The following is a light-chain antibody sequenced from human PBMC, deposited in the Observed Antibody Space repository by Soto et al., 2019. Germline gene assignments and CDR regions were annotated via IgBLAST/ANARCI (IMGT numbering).Light chain of an antibody. Sequence: DIQMTQSPSTLSASVGDRVTITCRASQSISSWLAWYQQKPGTAPKLLIYKASTLQSGVPSRFSGGGAGTEFTLTISCLQPDDSATYYCQQYSDNWTFGRGTKVEIK. CDR2: KAS. CDR3: QQYSDNWT. J-gene: IGKJ1*01. CDR1: QSISSW. V-gene: IGKV1-5*03.